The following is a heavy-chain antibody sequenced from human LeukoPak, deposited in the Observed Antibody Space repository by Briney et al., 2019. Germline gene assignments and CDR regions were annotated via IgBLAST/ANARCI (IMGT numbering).Heavy chain of an antibody. Sequence: PSGTLFLTCAISGGSISSSNWWTWVRQPPGKGLEWVGEIYLRGNTNYNPSLESRVTISVDESKTQLSLRLESVTAADTAVYYCARGTITTVTDSWGPGTLVTVSS. V-gene: IGHV4-4*02. CDR1: GGSISSSNW. CDR3: ARGTITTVTDS. CDR2: IYLRGNT. J-gene: IGHJ4*02. D-gene: IGHD4-17*01.